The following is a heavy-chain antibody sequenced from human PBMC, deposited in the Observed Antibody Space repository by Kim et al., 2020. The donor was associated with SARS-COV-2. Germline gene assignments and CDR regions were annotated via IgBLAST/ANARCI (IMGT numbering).Heavy chain of an antibody. J-gene: IGHJ4*02. V-gene: IGHV3-7*01. CDR2: INEDGSAK. CDR3: ARGGSDSAWYWRD. Sequence: GGSLRLSCAAPGLTFNSLWMSWVRQAPGKGPEWVANINEDGSAKYYVDSVKGRLTISRDNAKNLLYLQMNSLRDDDTAVYYCARGGSDSAWYWRDWGQGTLVTVSS. CDR1: GLTFNSLW. D-gene: IGHD6-19*01.